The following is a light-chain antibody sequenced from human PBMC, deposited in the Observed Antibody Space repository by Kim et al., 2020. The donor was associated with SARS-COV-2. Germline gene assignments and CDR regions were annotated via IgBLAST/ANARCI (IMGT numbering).Light chain of an antibody. CDR2: DAS. CDR1: QDIYNY. Sequence: DIQMTQSPSSLSASVGDRVTITCQASQDIYNYLNWYQQKAGRAPKLLIYDASNLEAGVPSRFSGSGSGTDFTFTISSLQPEDFATYYCQHYHNLPFTFGPGTKVDIK. J-gene: IGKJ3*01. CDR3: QHYHNLPFT. V-gene: IGKV1-33*01.